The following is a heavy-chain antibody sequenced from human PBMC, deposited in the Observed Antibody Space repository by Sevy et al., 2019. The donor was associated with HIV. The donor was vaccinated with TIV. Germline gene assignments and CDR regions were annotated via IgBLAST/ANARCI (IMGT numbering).Heavy chain of an antibody. CDR1: GFTFGDYA. V-gene: IGHV3-49*03. CDR3: TRDIRPVPMVRGVIITGAFDI. CDR2: IRSKAYGGTT. Sequence: GGSLRLSCTASGFTFGDYAMSWFRQAPGKGLEWVGFIRSKAYGGTTEYAASVKGRFTISRDDSKSIAYLQMNSLKTEEPAVYYCTRDIRPVPMVRGVIITGAFDIWGQGTMVTVSS. J-gene: IGHJ3*02. D-gene: IGHD3-10*01.